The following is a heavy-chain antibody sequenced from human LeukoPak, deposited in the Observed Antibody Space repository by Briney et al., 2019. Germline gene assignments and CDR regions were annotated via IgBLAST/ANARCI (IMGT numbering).Heavy chain of an antibody. Sequence: PGGSLRLSCTASGFTFGDYAMSWFRQAPGKGLEWVGFIRSKAYGGTTEYAASVKGRFTISRDGSKSIAYLQMNSLKTEDTAVYYCTRARLLWFGELSRRFDPWGQGTLVTVSS. V-gene: IGHV3-49*01. CDR2: IRSKAYGGTT. CDR3: TRARLLWFGELSRRFDP. CDR1: GFTFGDYA. D-gene: IGHD3-10*01. J-gene: IGHJ5*02.